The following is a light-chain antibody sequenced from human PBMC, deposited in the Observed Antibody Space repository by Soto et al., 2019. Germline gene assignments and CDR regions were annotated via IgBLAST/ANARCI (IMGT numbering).Light chain of an antibody. J-gene: IGKJ5*01. Sequence: DMQITHSPASVAVPVRETGTIMFRASQSIRSYLNWYQQKPGKAPKLLIYAASSLQTGVSSRFSGSGSGTDFTLTISNLQPEDFATYYCQQSYSTPTFGQGTRLEIK. V-gene: IGKV1-39*01. CDR2: AAS. CDR3: QQSYSTPT. CDR1: QSIRSY.